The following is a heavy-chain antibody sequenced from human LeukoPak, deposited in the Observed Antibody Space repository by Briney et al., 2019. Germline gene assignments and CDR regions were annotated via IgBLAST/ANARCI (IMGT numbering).Heavy chain of an antibody. CDR1: GGSISSGDYY. CDR2: IYHSGIT. Sequence: SETLSLTCTVSGGSISSGDYYWSWIRQPPGKGLEWIGHIYHSGITYYNPSLNSRVTFLVDTSKNHFSLKGNSVNAADTAVYHCARARAYSSSGYYFDYWGQGTLVTVSS. V-gene: IGHV4-30-4*08. CDR3: ARARAYSSSGYYFDY. J-gene: IGHJ4*02. D-gene: IGHD6-13*01.